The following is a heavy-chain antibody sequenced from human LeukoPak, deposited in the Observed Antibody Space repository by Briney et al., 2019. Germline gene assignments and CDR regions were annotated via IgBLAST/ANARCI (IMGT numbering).Heavy chain of an antibody. CDR3: ARGGDNPVDH. D-gene: IGHD1-14*01. CDR2: MNEYSTTI. CDR1: GFPFNSFW. J-gene: IGHJ4*02. Sequence: GGSLRLSCAASGFPFNSFWMHWVRQAPGKGLVWVSDMNEYSTTIRYADSVKGRFTISRDNAKSILYLQMNNLRAEDTAMYFCARGGDNPVDHWGQGTLVTVSS. V-gene: IGHV3-74*01.